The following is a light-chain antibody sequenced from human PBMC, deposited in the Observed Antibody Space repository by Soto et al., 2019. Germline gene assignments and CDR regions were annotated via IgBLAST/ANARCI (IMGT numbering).Light chain of an antibody. CDR2: AAS. CDR3: QKLYTLPFT. V-gene: IGKV1-6*01. CDR1: QDIRSD. J-gene: IGKJ5*01. Sequence: ALQMTQFPSSLSASVGARVTITCRASQDIRSDSGWYQQRPGKAPKLLIYAASSLQSGVPSRFSGSGSGTEFTLTISGLLPEDFAAYHCQKLYTLPFTVGQGTRLEIK.